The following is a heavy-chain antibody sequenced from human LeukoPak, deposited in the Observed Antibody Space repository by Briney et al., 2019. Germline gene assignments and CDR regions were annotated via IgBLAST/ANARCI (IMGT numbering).Heavy chain of an antibody. J-gene: IGHJ6*02. CDR2: ISWNSGSI. D-gene: IGHD3-10*01. CDR3: AKGARMVRGVIPIYYYGIDV. Sequence: PGRSLRLSCAASGFTFDDYAMHWVRQAPGKGLEWVSGISWNSGSIGYADSVKGRFTISRDNAKNSLYLQMNSLRAEDTALYYCAKGARMVRGVIPIYYYGIDVWGQGTTVTVSS. V-gene: IGHV3-9*01. CDR1: GFTFDDYA.